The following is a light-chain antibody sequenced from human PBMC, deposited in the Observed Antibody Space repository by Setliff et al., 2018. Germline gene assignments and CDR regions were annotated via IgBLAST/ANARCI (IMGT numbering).Light chain of an antibody. V-gene: IGLV2-14*03. Sequence: QSALTQPASVSGSLGQSITISCTGTISDVGGYDYVSWYQQHPGKAPKLIIFDVRERPSGVSDRFSASKSGSTASLTISGLQADDEADYYCSSYRGVTHDIFGSGTKGTV. CDR2: DVR. CDR1: ISDVGGYDY. J-gene: IGLJ1*01. CDR3: SSYRGVTHDI.